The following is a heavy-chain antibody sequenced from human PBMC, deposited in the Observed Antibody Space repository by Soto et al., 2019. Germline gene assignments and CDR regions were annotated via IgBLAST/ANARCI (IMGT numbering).Heavy chain of an antibody. J-gene: IGHJ4*02. D-gene: IGHD1-7*01. Sequence: EVQLLESGGGLVQPGGSLRLSCAASGFTFSSYGMTWVRQAPGKGLEWVSFSSATGAGTYYADSVKGRFTMSRDNSNNTLYLQMTSLRADDTVVYYCAKDRRAGGNYGFYSDFWGQGALVIVSS. V-gene: IGHV3-23*01. CDR2: SSATGAGT. CDR1: GFTFSSYG. CDR3: AKDRRAGGNYGFYSDF.